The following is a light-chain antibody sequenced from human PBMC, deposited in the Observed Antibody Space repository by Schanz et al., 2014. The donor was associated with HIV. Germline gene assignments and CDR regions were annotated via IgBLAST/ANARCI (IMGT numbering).Light chain of an antibody. V-gene: IGLV2-14*02. CDR3: SSLSTSGAPV. J-gene: IGLJ1*01. CDR2: EVS. Sequence: QSALTQPASVSGSPGQSITISCTGTSSDVGSYNLVSWYQQHPGKAPKLMIYEVSKRPSGVSNRFSGSKSGNTASLTISGLQAEDEADYYCSSLSTSGAPVFGTGTKVTVL. CDR1: SSDVGSYNL.